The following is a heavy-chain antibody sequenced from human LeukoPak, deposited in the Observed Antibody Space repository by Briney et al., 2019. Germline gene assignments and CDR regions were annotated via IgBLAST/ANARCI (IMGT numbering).Heavy chain of an antibody. CDR3: ARSATSSSSRINWFDA. Sequence: PGGSLRLSCTASGFTFSTYSMNWVRQAPGKGLEWVSSITSSSGYIFYVDSVKGRFTISRDNAKNSLHLQMDSLRAEDSAVYYCARSATSSSSRINWFDAWGQGTLVTVSS. V-gene: IGHV3-21*01. CDR2: ITSSSGYI. CDR1: GFTFSTYS. D-gene: IGHD6-6*01. J-gene: IGHJ5*02.